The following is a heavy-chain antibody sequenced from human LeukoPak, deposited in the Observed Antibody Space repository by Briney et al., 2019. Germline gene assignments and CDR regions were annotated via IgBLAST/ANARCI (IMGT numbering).Heavy chain of an antibody. CDR1: GFTGSSNY. Sequence: GGSLRLSCAASGFTGSSNYMRWVRQAPGEGLEWVSVIYSGGSTYYGDSVKGRFTISRHNSKNTPLPEMNSLRAEDNAVYYRWRDRWLSYGSGSDQPKKTRYYYRMDVWGRGTTVTVSS. D-gene: IGHD3-10*01. CDR2: IYSGGST. V-gene: IGHV3-53*01. J-gene: IGHJ6*02. CDR3: WRDRWLSYGSGSDQPKKTRYYYRMDV.